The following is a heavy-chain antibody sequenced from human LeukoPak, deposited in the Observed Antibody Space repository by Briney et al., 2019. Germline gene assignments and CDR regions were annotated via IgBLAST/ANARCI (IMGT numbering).Heavy chain of an antibody. Sequence: ASVKVSCTTSGYTFTSAGISWVRQAPGQGLEWMGWINPNSGGTNYAQKFQGWVTMTRDTSISTAYMELSRLRSDDTAVYYCARAKAGTAMAPFDYWGQGTLVTVSS. D-gene: IGHD5-18*01. CDR3: ARAKAGTAMAPFDY. J-gene: IGHJ4*02. V-gene: IGHV1-2*04. CDR1: GYTFTSAG. CDR2: INPNSGGT.